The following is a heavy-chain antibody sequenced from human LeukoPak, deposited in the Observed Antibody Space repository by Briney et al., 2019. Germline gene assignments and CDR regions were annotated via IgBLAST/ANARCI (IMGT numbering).Heavy chain of an antibody. V-gene: IGHV4-59*12. D-gene: IGHD3-3*01. J-gene: IGHJ4*02. CDR2: IYYSGST. CDR3: ARGPVSPYYDFWSGYFVGLDY. CDR1: GGSISSYY. Sequence: SETLSLTCTVSGGSISSYYWSWIRQPPGKGLEWIGYIYYSGSTNYNPSLKSRVTISVDTSKNQFSLKLSSVTAADTAVYYCARGPVSPYYDFWSGYFVGLDYWGQGTLVTVSS.